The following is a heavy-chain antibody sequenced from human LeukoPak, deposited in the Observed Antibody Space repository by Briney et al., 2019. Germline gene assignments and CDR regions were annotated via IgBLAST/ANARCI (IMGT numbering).Heavy chain of an antibody. CDR1: GFTFSRYW. CDR2: INQDGREK. D-gene: IGHD2-15*01. V-gene: IGHV3-7*01. CDR3: ARAREAPANVFPDH. J-gene: IGHJ4*02. Sequence: GGSLRLSCAASGFTFSRYWMTWVRQSPGKGLEWVANINQDGREKYYGDSVTGGFTISRDNAENSLFLKMNSLRADDTGVYYCARAREAPANVFPDHWGQGVVVTVSS.